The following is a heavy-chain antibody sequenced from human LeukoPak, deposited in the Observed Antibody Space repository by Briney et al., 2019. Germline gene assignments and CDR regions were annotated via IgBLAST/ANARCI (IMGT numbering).Heavy chain of an antibody. D-gene: IGHD3-10*01. CDR3: ARPGVTGWFDP. CDR2: IWHDGSNK. CDR1: GLIFSNYG. J-gene: IGHJ5*02. Sequence: GGSLRLSCAASGLIFSNYGMHWVRQTPGKGLEWVAIIWHDGSNKYYADSVKGRFTISRDNSKNTLYLQMNSLRVEDTAVYYCARPGVTGWFDPWGQGTLVTVSS. V-gene: IGHV3-33*01.